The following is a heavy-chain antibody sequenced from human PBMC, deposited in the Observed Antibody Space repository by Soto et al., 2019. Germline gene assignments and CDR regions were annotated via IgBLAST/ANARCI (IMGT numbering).Heavy chain of an antibody. CDR3: ARTRTHITMIPEYYFDY. CDR1: GYTFTGYY. CDR2: INPNSGGT. D-gene: IGHD3-22*01. V-gene: IGHV1-2*04. J-gene: IGHJ4*02. Sequence: GASVKVSCKASGYTFTGYYMHWVRQAPGQGLEWMGWINPNSGGTNYAQKFQGWVTMTRDTSISTAYMELSRLRSDDTAVYYCARTRTHITMIPEYYFDYWGQGTLVTVSS.